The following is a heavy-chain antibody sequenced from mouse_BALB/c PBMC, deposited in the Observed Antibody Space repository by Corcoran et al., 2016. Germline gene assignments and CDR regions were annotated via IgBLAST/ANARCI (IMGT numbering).Heavy chain of an antibody. Sequence: QVTLKESCPGILQPSQTLSLTCSFSGFSLSTSGVGVSWIRQPSGKGLEWLAHIYWDDDKRYNPSLKSRLTISKDTSRNQVFLKITSVDTADTATYYCSRSAGSHFDYWGQGTTLTVSS. D-gene: IGHD2-2*01. CDR1: GFSLSTSGVG. V-gene: IGHV8-12*01. CDR2: IYWDDDK. CDR3: SRSAGSHFDY. J-gene: IGHJ2*01.